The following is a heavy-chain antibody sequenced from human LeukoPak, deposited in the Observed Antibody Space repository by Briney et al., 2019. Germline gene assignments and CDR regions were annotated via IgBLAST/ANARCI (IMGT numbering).Heavy chain of an antibody. Sequence: PGGSLRLSCAASGFTFSSYVMHWVRQAPGEGLEWVAIISYDGSNKYYADSVKGRFTISRDNSKNTLYLQMNSLRAEDTAVYYCAREEIRGDYYFDYWGQGTLVTVSS. J-gene: IGHJ4*02. CDR2: ISYDGSNK. CDR1: GFTFSSYV. D-gene: IGHD3-16*01. CDR3: AREEIRGDYYFDY. V-gene: IGHV3-30*04.